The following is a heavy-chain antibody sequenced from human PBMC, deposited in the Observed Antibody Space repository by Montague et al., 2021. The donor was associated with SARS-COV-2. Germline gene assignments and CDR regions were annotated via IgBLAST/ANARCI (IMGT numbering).Heavy chain of an antibody. CDR1: GFSLSTSGMC. J-gene: IGHJ3*02. CDR2: IDWDDDK. CDR3: ARTSIPAADTALDI. Sequence: PALVKPTQTLTLTCTFSGFSLSTSGMCVSWIRQPPGKALEWLALIDWDDDKYYSTSLKTRLTISKDTSKNQVVLTMTNMDPVDTATYYCARTSIPAADTALDIWGQGTMVTVSS. D-gene: IGHD6-13*01. V-gene: IGHV2-70*01.